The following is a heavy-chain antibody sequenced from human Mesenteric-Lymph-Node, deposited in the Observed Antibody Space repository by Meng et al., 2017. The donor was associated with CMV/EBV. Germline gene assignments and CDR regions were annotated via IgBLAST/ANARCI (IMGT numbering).Heavy chain of an antibody. J-gene: IGHJ1*01. D-gene: IGHD3-3*01. Sequence: FSDYYMSWSRQAPGKGLEWVSYIRGGGGTIDYADSVKGRFTISRENAKNSLYLQMNSLRAEDTAVYYCARYYYDFWSGYYPEYFQHWGQGTLVTVSS. V-gene: IGHV3-11*04. CDR3: ARYYYDFWSGYYPEYFQH. CDR1: FSDYY. CDR2: IRGGGGTI.